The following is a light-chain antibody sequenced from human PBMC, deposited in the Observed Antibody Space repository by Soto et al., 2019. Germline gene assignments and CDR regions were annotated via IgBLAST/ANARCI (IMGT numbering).Light chain of an antibody. CDR2: DAS. CDR3: QQRRNSCT. V-gene: IGKV3-11*01. Sequence: EIVLTQSPATLSLSPGERATLSCRASQSVSGDLAWYQQKPGQAPRLLIYDASKRVTGISARFSGSGSGTAFTLTISSLEPEDFAVYYCQQRRNSCTFGQGTKLEIK. J-gene: IGKJ2*02. CDR1: QSVSGD.